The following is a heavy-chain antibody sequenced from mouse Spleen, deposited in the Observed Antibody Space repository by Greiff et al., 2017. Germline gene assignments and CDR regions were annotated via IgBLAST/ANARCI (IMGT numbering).Heavy chain of an antibody. J-gene: IGHJ2*01. Sequence: VQRVESGPELVKPGASVKISCKASGYAFSSSWMNWVKQRPGKGLEWIGRIFPGDGDTNYNGKFKGKATLTADKSSSTAYMQLSSLTSEDSAVYFCAREPLLGPYYFDYWGQGTTLTVSS. CDR3: AREPLLGPYYFDY. CDR2: IFPGDGDT. V-gene: IGHV1-82*01. CDR1: GYAFSSSW. D-gene: IGHD4-1*01.